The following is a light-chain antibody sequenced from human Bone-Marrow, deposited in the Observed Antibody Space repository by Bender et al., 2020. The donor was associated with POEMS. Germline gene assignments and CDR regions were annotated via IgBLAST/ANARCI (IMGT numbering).Light chain of an antibody. Sequence: QSVVTQPPSLSEAPRQRVTIPCSGSSSNIGNHGVNWYQQLPGEAPKLLNYYDDLLTPGVSDRFSASKSGTSASLAISELQSEDEALYYCSAWDYSLGGWVFGGGTKLTDL. J-gene: IGLJ3*02. CDR3: SAWDYSLGGWV. V-gene: IGLV1-36*01. CDR1: SSNIGNHG. CDR2: YDD.